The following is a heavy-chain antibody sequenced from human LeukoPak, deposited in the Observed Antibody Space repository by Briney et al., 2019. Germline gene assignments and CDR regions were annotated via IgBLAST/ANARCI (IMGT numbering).Heavy chain of an antibody. Sequence: GGSLRLSCAASGFTFNNYGIHWVRQAPGKGLEWVAFIRYDGSNKYYANSVKGRFTISRDNSKNTLYLQMNSLRPEDTAVYYCAKDQDYYASGTFYPFDYWGQGTPVTVSS. D-gene: IGHD3-10*01. CDR1: GFTFNNYG. J-gene: IGHJ4*02. V-gene: IGHV3-30*02. CDR3: AKDQDYYASGTFYPFDY. CDR2: IRYDGSNK.